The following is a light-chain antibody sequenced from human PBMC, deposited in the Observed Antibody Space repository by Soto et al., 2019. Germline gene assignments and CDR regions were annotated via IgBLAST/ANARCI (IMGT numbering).Light chain of an antibody. V-gene: IGKV1-5*03. J-gene: IGKJ5*01. CDR2: KAS. CDR3: QQYDNWPPIT. Sequence: DIQMTQSPSTLSASVGDRVTITCRASQSISSWLAWYQQKPGKAPKLLIYKASSLESGVPSRFSGSGSGTDFTLTISSLQSEDFAVYYCQQYDNWPPITFGQGTRLEIK. CDR1: QSISSW.